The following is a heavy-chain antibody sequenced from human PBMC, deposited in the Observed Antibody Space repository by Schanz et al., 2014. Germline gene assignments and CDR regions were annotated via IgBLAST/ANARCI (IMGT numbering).Heavy chain of an antibody. D-gene: IGHD3-10*01. Sequence: EVQLVESGGGLVQPGKSLRLSCAASGFTFDKYAMHWVRQAPGKGLEWVSVISWNSGTIGYADSVKGRFTISRDNAKNSLYLQMNSLRAEDTAVYYCVRDILHRVYDSGSPWGQGTLVTVSS. CDR1: GFTFDKYA. CDR3: VRDILHRVYDSGSP. V-gene: IGHV3-9*01. CDR2: ISWNSGTI. J-gene: IGHJ5*02.